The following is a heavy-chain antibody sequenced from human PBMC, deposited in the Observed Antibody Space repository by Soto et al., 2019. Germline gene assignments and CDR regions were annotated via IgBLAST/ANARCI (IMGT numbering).Heavy chain of an antibody. CDR2: IYHSGST. CDR1: GCSISSSKW. J-gene: IGHJ6*02. CDR3: ATYSSGWYNGMDV. Sequence: SETLSLTCAVSGCSISSSKWWSWVRQPPGKGLEWIGEIYHSGSTNYNPSLKSRVTISVDKSKNQFSLKLSSVTAADTAVYYCATYSSGWYNGMDVWGQGTTVTVS. D-gene: IGHD6-19*01. V-gene: IGHV4-4*02.